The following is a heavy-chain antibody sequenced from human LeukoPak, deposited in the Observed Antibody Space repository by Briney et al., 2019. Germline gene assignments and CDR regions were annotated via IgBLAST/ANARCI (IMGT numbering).Heavy chain of an antibody. CDR3: ARTNYGGNSIYYYYMDV. J-gene: IGHJ6*03. Sequence: PETLSLTCTVSGGSISTYYWSRIRQPPGKGLEWIGYIYYSGSTNYNPSLKSRVTISVDTSNNQFSLKLSSVTAADTAVYYCARTNYGGNSIYYYYMDVWGKGTTVTVSS. CDR2: IYYSGST. D-gene: IGHD4-23*01. V-gene: IGHV4-59*01. CDR1: GGSISTYY.